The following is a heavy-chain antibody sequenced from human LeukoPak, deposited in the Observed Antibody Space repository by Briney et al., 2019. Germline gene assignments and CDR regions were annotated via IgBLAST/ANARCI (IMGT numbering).Heavy chain of an antibody. J-gene: IGHJ6*02. CDR2: IRYDGSKK. D-gene: IGHD5-24*01. Sequence: PGGSLRLSCAASGFTFSSYVMHWVRQSPGTGLEWVAFIRYDGSKKYYADSVKGRFTISRDNAENSLFLQMDTLRAEDTAVYYCARDDGYNFDGYYYYGMDVWGRGTTVTVSS. CDR1: GFTFSSYV. CDR3: ARDDGYNFDGYYYYGMDV. V-gene: IGHV3-30*02.